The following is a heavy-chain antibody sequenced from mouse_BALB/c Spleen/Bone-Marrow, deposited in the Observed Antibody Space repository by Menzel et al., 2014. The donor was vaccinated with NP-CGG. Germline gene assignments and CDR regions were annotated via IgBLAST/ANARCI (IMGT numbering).Heavy chain of an antibody. V-gene: IGHV1-4*02. CDR3: AREARTGAWFTY. CDR1: GYTFTSYT. CDR2: INPSSGYT. J-gene: IGHJ3*01. D-gene: IGHD4-1*01. Sequence: QVQLQQSGAELARPGASVKMSCKASGYTFTSYTIQWVKQRPGQGLEWIGYINPSSGYTDYNQKFKDKTTLTADKSSNTAFIQLTSLTSEDSAVYSCAREARTGAWFTYWGQGTLVPVSA.